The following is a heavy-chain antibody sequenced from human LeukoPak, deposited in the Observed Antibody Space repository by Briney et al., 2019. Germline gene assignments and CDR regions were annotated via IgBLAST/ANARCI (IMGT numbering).Heavy chain of an antibody. CDR3: AKAGGYCNGGNCYSNY. V-gene: IGHV3-30*18. J-gene: IGHJ4*02. CDR1: GFTFSDYA. D-gene: IGHD2-15*01. CDR2: ISYDGSNK. Sequence: GRSLRLSCAASGFTFSDYAMHWVRQAPGKGLEWVTIISYDGSNKYYADSVRGRFTISRDNSKNTLYLQMNSLRPEDTAIYYCAKAGGYCNGGNCYSNYWGPGTLVTVSS.